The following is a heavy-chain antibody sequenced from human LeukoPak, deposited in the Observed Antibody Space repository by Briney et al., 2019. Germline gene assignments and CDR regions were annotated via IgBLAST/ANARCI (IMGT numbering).Heavy chain of an antibody. D-gene: IGHD3-22*01. J-gene: IGHJ4*02. Sequence: SETLSLTCTVSGGSISSYYWSWIRQPPGKGPEWIGYIYYSGSTNYNPSLKSRVTISVDTSKNQFSLKLSSVTAADTAVYYCARDSSGYYLGDFDYWGQGTLVTVSS. CDR1: GGSISSYY. CDR2: IYYSGST. V-gene: IGHV4-59*01. CDR3: ARDSSGYYLGDFDY.